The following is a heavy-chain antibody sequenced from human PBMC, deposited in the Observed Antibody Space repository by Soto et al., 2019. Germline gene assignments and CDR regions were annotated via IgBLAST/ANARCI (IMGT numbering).Heavy chain of an antibody. Sequence: PSETLSLTGTVSGASITFGGYSWSWIRQTPGKGLEWIGYINHLETTFYNPSFESRLTLSIDRAKNQFSLKLHSMSAADRAVYFCVRGGGYDSFDYCGQGILVAVCS. D-gene: IGHD5-12*01. V-gene: IGHV4-30-2*01. J-gene: IGHJ4*02. CDR2: INHLETT. CDR1: GASITFGGYS. CDR3: VRGGGYDSFDY.